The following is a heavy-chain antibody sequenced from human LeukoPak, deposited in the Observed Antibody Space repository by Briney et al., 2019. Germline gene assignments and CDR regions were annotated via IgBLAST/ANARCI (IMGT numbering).Heavy chain of an antibody. CDR2: ISSSGSTI. CDR1: GFTFSDYY. J-gene: IGHJ4*02. CDR3: ARRYFDWLSFDY. Sequence: GGSLRLSCAASGFTFSDYYMSWIRQAPGKGLEWVSYISSSGSTIYYADSVKGRFTLSRDNAKNSLYLQMNSLRAEDTAVYYCARRYFDWLSFDYWGQGTLVTVSS. V-gene: IGHV3-11*01. D-gene: IGHD3-9*01.